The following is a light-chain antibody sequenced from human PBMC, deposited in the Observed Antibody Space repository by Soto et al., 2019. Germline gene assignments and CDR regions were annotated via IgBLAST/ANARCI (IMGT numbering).Light chain of an antibody. V-gene: IGKV3-11*01. Sequence: EIVLTQSPATLSLSPGERATLSCRASQSVSSYLAWYQQKPGQAPRLLIYDASNRATGIPGRFSGSGSGTDFTLTISSLEPEDFAVYYCQQYADSPLTFGGGTKVEIE. J-gene: IGKJ4*01. CDR3: QQYADSPLT. CDR2: DAS. CDR1: QSVSSY.